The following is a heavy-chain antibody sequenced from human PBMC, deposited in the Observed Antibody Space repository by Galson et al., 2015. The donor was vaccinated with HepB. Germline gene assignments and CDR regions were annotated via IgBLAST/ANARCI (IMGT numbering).Heavy chain of an antibody. V-gene: IGHV3-33*07. J-gene: IGHJ4*02. CDR3: VRESLMAMVTFDL. CDR1: GFNFGNTW. Sequence: SLRLSCAGSGFNFGNTWMYWVRQAPGKGLECVAMIWHDGSNQLYADSVKGRFTISRDNSKNTLYLQMNSLRAEDTAVYYCVRESLMAMVTFDLWGRGTLVTVSS. CDR2: IWHDGSNQ. D-gene: IGHD5-18*01.